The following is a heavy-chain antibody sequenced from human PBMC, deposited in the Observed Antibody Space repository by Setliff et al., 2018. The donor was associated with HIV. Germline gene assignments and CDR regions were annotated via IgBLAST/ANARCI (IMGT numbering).Heavy chain of an antibody. CDR3: ASASIAAAGTGSTPGYYMDV. D-gene: IGHD6-13*01. J-gene: IGHJ6*03. CDR2: IYFSGST. Sequence: KSSETLSLTCTVSGGSISSYYWSWIRQPPGKGLEWIGYIYFSGSTNYNPSLKSRVTISVDTSKNQFSLKLSSVTAADTAVYYCASASIAAAGTGSTPGYYMDVWGKGTTVTVSS. V-gene: IGHV4-59*01. CDR1: GGSISSYY.